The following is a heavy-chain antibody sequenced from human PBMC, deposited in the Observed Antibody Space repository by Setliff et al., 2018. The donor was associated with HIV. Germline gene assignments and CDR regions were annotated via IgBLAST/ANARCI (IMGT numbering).Heavy chain of an antibody. CDR2: IYTSGST. Sequence: PSETLSLTCTVSGVSVNSGGYYWNWIRQHPGKGLEWIGHIYTSGSTNYNPSLKSRVTMSVDTSKNKFSLKLSSVTAADTAVYYCARDHGSSWRTYYYYYYMDVWGKGTTVTVSS. CDR1: GVSVNSGGYY. J-gene: IGHJ6*03. V-gene: IGHV4-61*08. D-gene: IGHD6-13*01. CDR3: ARDHGSSWRTYYYYYYMDV.